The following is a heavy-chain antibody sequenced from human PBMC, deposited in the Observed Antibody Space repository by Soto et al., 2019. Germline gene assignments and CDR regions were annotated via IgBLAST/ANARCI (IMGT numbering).Heavy chain of an antibody. CDR2: ISAYNGNT. CDR3: ARDSVVVTRNYYDSSGYYCPDY. CDR1: GYTFTSYG. V-gene: IGHV1-18*04. D-gene: IGHD3-22*01. J-gene: IGHJ4*02. Sequence: ASVKVSCKATGYTFTSYGISWVRQAPGQGLEWMGWISAYNGNTNYAQKLQGRVTMTTDTSTSTVYMELRSLRSDDTAVYYCARDSVVVTRNYYDSSGYYCPDYWGQGTLVTVSS.